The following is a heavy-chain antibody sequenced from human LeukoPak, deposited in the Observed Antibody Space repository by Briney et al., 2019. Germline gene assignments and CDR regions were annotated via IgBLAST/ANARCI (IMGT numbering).Heavy chain of an antibody. V-gene: IGHV3-11*06. J-gene: IGHJ5*02. CDR2: ISSSSSYI. D-gene: IGHD2-2*01. CDR1: GFTFSDYY. CDR3: ARDWGGYCSSTSCYGNWFDP. Sequence: PGGSLRLSCAASGFTFSDYYMSWIRQAPGKGLEWVSSISSSSSYIYYADSVKGRFTISRDNAKNSLYLQMNSLRAEDTAVYYCARDWGGYCSSTSCYGNWFDPWGQGTLVTVSS.